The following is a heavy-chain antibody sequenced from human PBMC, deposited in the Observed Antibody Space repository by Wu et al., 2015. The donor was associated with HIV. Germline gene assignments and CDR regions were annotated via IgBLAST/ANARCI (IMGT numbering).Heavy chain of an antibody. CDR1: GGTFSNYA. CDR3: ASQTGYSSSWYGTGENFQH. V-gene: IGHV1-69*12. J-gene: IGHJ1*01. Sequence: QVQLLQSGAEVKKPGSSVKVSCKTSGGTFSNYAISWVRQAPGQGLEWMGGIIPIFRIANYAQKFQGRVTITADESTNTAYMELSSLGSDDTAVYYCASQTGYSSSWYGTGENFQHWGQGTLVTVSS. CDR2: IIPIFRIA. D-gene: IGHD6-13*01.